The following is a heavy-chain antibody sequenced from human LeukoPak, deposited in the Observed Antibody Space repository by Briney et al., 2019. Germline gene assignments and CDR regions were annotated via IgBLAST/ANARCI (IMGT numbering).Heavy chain of an antibody. D-gene: IGHD5-18*01. Sequence: ASVKVSCKASGYTLTVYYIHWVRQAPGQGLEWMGRINPNSGDTNFAQKFQGRVTMTRDTSISTAYMDLSGLRPDDTAVYYCAREGSGYTYGRGSYFDYWGHGVLVTVSS. V-gene: IGHV1-2*06. J-gene: IGHJ4*01. CDR1: GYTLTVYY. CDR3: AREGSGYTYGRGSYFDY. CDR2: INPNSGDT.